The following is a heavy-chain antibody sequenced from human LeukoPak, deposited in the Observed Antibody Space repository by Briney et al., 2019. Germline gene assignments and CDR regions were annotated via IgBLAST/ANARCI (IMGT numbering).Heavy chain of an antibody. Sequence: GGSLRISCAASGFTFSNYAMTWVRQAPGKGLEWVSILSGSGGSAYYADSVKGRFTNSRDNSKNTLYLQMNSLRVEDTAAYYCAKGRYESSGFNWAAWGQGTLVTVSS. J-gene: IGHJ4*02. CDR3: AKGRYESSGFNWAA. D-gene: IGHD3-22*01. V-gene: IGHV3-23*01. CDR2: LSGSGGSA. CDR1: GFTFSNYA.